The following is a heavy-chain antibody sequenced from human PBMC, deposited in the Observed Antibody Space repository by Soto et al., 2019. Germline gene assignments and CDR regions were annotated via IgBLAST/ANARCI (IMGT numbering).Heavy chain of an antibody. CDR2: IDPNSADT. CDR3: ARDFVAVVMDYGMDV. Sequence: GASAKVSCKTSGYSFSGYYVQWVRQAPGQGLEWMGWIDPNSADTKYAQKFQGRVTMTRDTLISTAYMELTRLTSDDTAVYYCARDFVAVVMDYGMDVWGQGTTVTVSS. CDR1: GYSFSGYY. J-gene: IGHJ6*02. V-gene: IGHV1-2*02. D-gene: IGHD2-15*01.